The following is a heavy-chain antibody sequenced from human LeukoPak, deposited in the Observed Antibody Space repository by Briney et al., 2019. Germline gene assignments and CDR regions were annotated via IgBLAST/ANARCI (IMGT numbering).Heavy chain of an antibody. J-gene: IGHJ5*02. CDR1: GGTFSSYA. V-gene: IGHV1-69*01. CDR2: IIPIFGTS. CDR3: ARVPNYYDSSGYLP. D-gene: IGHD3-22*01. Sequence: ASVKVSCKASGGTFSSYAISWVRQAPGQGLEWMGGIIPIFGTSNYAQKFQGRVTITADESTGTAYMELSSLRSEDTAVYYCARVPNYYDSSGYLPWGQGTLVTVSS.